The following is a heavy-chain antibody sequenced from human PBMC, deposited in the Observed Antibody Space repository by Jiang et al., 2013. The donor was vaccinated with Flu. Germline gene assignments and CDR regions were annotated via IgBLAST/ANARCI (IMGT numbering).Heavy chain of an antibody. J-gene: IGHJ4*02. V-gene: IGHV1-18*04. CDR3: ARDPSHFWSGAQQVY. CDR1: GYTFTSYG. CDR2: ISAYNGNT. Sequence: KVSCKASGYTFTSYGISWVRQAPGQGLEWMGWISAYNGNTNYAQKLQGRVTMTTDTSTSTAYMELRSLRSDDTAVYYCARDPSHFWSGAQQVYWGQGTLVTVSS. D-gene: IGHD3-3*02.